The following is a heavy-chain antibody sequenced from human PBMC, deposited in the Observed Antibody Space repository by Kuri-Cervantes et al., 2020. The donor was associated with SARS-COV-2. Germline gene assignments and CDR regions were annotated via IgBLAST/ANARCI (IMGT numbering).Heavy chain of an antibody. J-gene: IGHJ6*03. Sequence: GGSLRLSCAASGFTFSSYDMHWVRQATGKGLEWVSAIGTAGDTYYPGSVKGQFTISRENAKNSLYLQMNSLRAGDTAVYYCARAYGFLRYIYYMDVWGRGTTVTVSS. CDR2: IGTAGDT. CDR1: GFTFSSYD. D-gene: IGHD4-17*01. V-gene: IGHV3-13*01. CDR3: ARAYGFLRYIYYMDV.